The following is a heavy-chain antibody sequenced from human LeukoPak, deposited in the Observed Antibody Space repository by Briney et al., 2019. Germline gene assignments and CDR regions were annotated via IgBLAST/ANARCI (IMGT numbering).Heavy chain of an antibody. Sequence: GASVKVSCKASGYTFTSYYMHWVRQATGQGLEWMGIINPSGGSTSYAQKFQGRVTMTRDTSTSTVYMELSSLRSEDTAVYYCARPSRGRTYYYDSSGYEINYWGQGTLVTVSS. CDR3: ARPSRGRTYYYDSSGYEINY. J-gene: IGHJ4*02. CDR2: INPSGGST. CDR1: GYTFTSYY. D-gene: IGHD3-22*01. V-gene: IGHV1-46*01.